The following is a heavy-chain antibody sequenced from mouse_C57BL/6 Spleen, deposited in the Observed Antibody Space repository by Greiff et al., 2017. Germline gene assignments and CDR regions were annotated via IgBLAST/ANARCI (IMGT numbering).Heavy chain of an antibody. Sequence: DVKLVESGGGLVKPGGSLKLSCAASGFTFSSYAMSWVRQTPEKRLEWVATISDGGSYTYYPDNVKGRFTISRDNAKNNLYLQMSHLKSEDTAMYYCAREDDGYFSTPGFAYWGQGTLVTVSA. CDR2: ISDGGSYT. V-gene: IGHV5-4*01. D-gene: IGHD2-3*01. J-gene: IGHJ3*01. CDR1: GFTFSSYA. CDR3: AREDDGYFSTPGFAY.